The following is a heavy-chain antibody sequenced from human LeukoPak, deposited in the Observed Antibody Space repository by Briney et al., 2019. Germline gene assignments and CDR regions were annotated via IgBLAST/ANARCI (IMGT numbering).Heavy chain of an antibody. CDR1: GYTFTGYY. V-gene: IGHV1-2*02. D-gene: IGHD6-19*01. CDR2: INPNSGGT. CDR3: AREGRQWLVRGDWFDP. J-gene: IGHJ5*02. Sequence: ASLKLSCTASGYTFTGYYMHWVRQAPGQGLEWMGWINPNSGGTNYAQKSQGRVTMTRDTSISTAYMELSRLRSDDTAVYYCAREGRQWLVRGDWFDPWGQGTLVTVSS.